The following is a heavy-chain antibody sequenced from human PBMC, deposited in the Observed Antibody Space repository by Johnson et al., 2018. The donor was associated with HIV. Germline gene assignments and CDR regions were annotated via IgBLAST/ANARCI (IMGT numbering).Heavy chain of an antibody. CDR3: ARNRITMVQMTSHDVFDI. V-gene: IGHV3-30*04. CDR2: ISYDGSNR. D-gene: IGHD3-10*01. Sequence: QEQLVESGGGVVQPGRSLRLSCAASGFTFRSYAMHWVRQAPGRGLEWVAVISYDGSNRNYDDSVKGRCTISRANSRNTLYLQMKVLRAEATAVHFCARNRITMVQMTSHDVFDIWGQGTMVTVSS. CDR1: GFTFRSYA. J-gene: IGHJ3*02.